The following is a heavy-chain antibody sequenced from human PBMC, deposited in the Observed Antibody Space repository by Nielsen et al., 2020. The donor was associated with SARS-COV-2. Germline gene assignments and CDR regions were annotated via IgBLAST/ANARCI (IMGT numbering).Heavy chain of an antibody. D-gene: IGHD3-16*01. Sequence: GESLKISCAASGFTFSSYGMHWVRQSPGKGLEWVSFISFDGTTKYHADSAKGRFTISRDTSTNTLFLQMSSLRPEDTAIYYCAKDMLVSYSAFGWGVLESWGQGTLVTVSS. CDR3: AKDMLVSYSAFGWGVLES. V-gene: IGHV3-30*02. CDR2: ISFDGTTK. J-gene: IGHJ5*02. CDR1: GFTFSSYG.